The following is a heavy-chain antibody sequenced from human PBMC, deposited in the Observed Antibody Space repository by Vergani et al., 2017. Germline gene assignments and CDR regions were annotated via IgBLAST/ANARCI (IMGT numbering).Heavy chain of an antibody. CDR1: GGSISRGGYY. CDR2: IYYSGST. D-gene: IGHD3-10*01. Sequence: QVQLQESGPGLVKPSQTLSLTCTVSGGSISRGGYYWSWIRQHPGKGLEWIGYIYYSGSTYYNPSLKSRVTISVDTSKNQFSLKLSSVTAADTAVYYCARSITMVRGVIFDYWGQGTLVTVSS. V-gene: IGHV4-31*03. CDR3: ARSITMVRGVIFDY. J-gene: IGHJ4*02.